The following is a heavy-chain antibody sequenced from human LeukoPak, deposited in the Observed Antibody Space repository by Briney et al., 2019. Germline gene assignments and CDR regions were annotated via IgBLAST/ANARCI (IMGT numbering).Heavy chain of an antibody. V-gene: IGHV3-7*05. CDR3: ARASSTGWYFDS. J-gene: IGHJ4*02. D-gene: IGHD6-19*01. CDR1: GFTFSIYW. Sequence: GGSLRLSCATSGFTFSIYWMSWVRQAPGKGLEWVANINQDESETYYVDSVKGRFTISRDNAKNSLHLQMNSLRADDTAVYYCARASSTGWYFDSWGQGTLVTVSS. CDR2: INQDESET.